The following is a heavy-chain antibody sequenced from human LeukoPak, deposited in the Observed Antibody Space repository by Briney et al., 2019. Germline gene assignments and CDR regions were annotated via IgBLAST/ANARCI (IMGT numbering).Heavy chain of an antibody. V-gene: IGHV4-61*08. Sequence: SETLSLTCTVSGGSVSSGGHYWSWIRQPPGKGLEWIGYMFYSGSTNYNPSLKSRVTISEDTSKNQFSLKLSSVTAADTAVYYCARGLRGRAIRRSTNYYYGMDVWGQGTTVTVSS. CDR3: ARGLRGRAIRRSTNYYYGMDV. CDR2: MFYSGST. CDR1: GGSVSSGGHY. J-gene: IGHJ6*02. D-gene: IGHD3-10*01.